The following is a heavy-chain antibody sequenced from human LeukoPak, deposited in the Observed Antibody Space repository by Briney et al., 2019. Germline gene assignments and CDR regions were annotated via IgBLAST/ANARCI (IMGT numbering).Heavy chain of an antibody. D-gene: IGHD6-19*01. Sequence: GGSLRLSCAASGFTFSTYSMNWARQAPGKGLEWVSSISSASAYIFYADSVKDRFTISRDNAKKSLYLQMNSLRAEDTAVYYCARVYSSGWSYWGQGTLVTVSS. V-gene: IGHV3-21*01. CDR1: GFTFSTYS. J-gene: IGHJ4*02. CDR2: ISSASAYI. CDR3: ARVYSSGWSY.